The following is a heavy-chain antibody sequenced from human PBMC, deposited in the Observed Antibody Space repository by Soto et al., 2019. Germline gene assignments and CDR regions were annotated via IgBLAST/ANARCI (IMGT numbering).Heavy chain of an antibody. V-gene: IGHV4-59*01. CDR2: IDYSGST. CDR3: ASEWRGHPYY. CDR1: GGSISSYY. Sequence: SETLSLSCTVSGGSISSYYWSWIRQPPGKGLEWIGYIDYSGSTNYNPSLKSRVTISVDTSKNQFSLKLSSVTAADTAVYYCASEWRGHPYYPGQGTLDTVSS. J-gene: IGHJ4*01. D-gene: IGHD6-25*01.